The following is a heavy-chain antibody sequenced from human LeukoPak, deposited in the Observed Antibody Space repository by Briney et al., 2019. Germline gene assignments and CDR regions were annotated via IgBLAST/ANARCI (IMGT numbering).Heavy chain of an antibody. CDR3: ARGDGKFGVVINPWFDY. D-gene: IGHD3-3*01. V-gene: IGHV3-30-3*01. CDR2: ISYDGSNK. Sequence: QPGGSLRLSCAASGFTFSSYAMHWVRQAPGKGLEWVAVISYDGSNKYYADSVKGRFTISRDNSKNTLYLQMNSLRAEDTAVHYRARGDGKFGVVINPWFDYWGQGTLVTVSS. J-gene: IGHJ4*02. CDR1: GFTFSSYA.